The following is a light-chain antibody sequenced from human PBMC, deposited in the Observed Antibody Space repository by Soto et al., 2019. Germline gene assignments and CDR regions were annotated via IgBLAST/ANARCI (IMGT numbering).Light chain of an antibody. CDR3: QEYNNYWT. J-gene: IGKJ1*01. Sequence: DIQMTQSPSTLSACVGDKVSITCRASQTISRWLAWYQQKPGKAPRLLIYTASTLESGVPSRFSASGSGTEFTLTISSLNPDDFATYYCQEYNNYWTFGKGTKVDIK. CDR2: TAS. CDR1: QTISRW. V-gene: IGKV1-5*01.